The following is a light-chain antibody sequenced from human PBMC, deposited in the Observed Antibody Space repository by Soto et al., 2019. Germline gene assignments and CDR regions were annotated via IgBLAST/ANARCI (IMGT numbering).Light chain of an antibody. CDR3: QQSYSTPPWT. Sequence: DIQMTQSPSSLSASEGDRVTITCRASQSIVTYLNWYLQKPGKAPKLLIYAASNLQSGVPSRFSGSGSGTDFTLTISSLQPEDFATYFCQQSYSTPPWTF. V-gene: IGKV1-39*01. CDR1: QSIVTY. J-gene: IGKJ1*01. CDR2: AAS.